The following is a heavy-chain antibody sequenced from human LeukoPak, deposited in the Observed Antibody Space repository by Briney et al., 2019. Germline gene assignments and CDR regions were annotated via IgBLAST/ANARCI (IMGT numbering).Heavy chain of an antibody. Sequence: ASVKVSCKASGYTFTTYYMHWVRQAPGQGLEWVGIINPSGGTTGYAQKFRGRLTMTRDTYTTTVYMELSSLRSDDTAVYYCARVRVRGLRTNAFDIWGQGTMVTVSS. D-gene: IGHD3-10*01. CDR1: GYTFTTYY. V-gene: IGHV1-46*01. CDR3: ARVRVRGLRTNAFDI. J-gene: IGHJ3*02. CDR2: INPSGGTT.